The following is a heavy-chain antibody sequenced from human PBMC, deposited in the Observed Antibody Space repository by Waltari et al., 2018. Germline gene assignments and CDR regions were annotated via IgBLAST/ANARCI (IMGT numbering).Heavy chain of an antibody. J-gene: IGHJ4*02. D-gene: IGHD3-22*01. CDR3: ARELNYYDSSGYFDY. CDR2: IYSGGST. CDR1: GFTVSSNY. V-gene: IGHV3-53*01. Sequence: EVQLVVSGGGLIQPGGSLRLSCAASGFTVSSNYMSWVRQAPGKGLELVSVIYSGGSTYYADSGKGRFTISRDNSKNTLYLQMNSLRAEDTAVYYCARELNYYDSSGYFDYWGQGTLVTVSS.